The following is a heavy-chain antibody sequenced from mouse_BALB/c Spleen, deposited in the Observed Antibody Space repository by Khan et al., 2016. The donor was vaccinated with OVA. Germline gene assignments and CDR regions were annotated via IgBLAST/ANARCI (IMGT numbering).Heavy chain of an antibody. Sequence: EVKLQESGPGLVKPSQSLSLTCTVTGYSITSGYARNWIRQFPGNKLEWMGYISYSGGTSYNPTLKSRISITRDTSKNQFFLQLNSVTTEDTATYYCARGSYYGYYFDYWGQGTPLTVSS. CDR3: ARGSYYGYYFDY. CDR1: GYSITSGYA. J-gene: IGHJ2*01. CDR2: ISYSGGT. D-gene: IGHD1-1*01. V-gene: IGHV3-2*02.